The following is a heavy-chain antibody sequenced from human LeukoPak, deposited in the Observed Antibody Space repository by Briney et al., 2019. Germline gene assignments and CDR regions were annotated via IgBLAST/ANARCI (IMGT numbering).Heavy chain of an antibody. Sequence: ASVKVSCKASGYTFTGYYMRWVRQAPGQGLEWISWINPNSGSTNYAQKFKGWATITRDNSNSTAYMQLSRLRADDTAVYYCASARFDHDYSAGSCYGALDYLGQGTLVTVSS. D-gene: IGHD2-15*01. CDR1: GYTFTGYY. J-gene: IGHJ4*02. V-gene: IGHV1-2*04. CDR2: INPNSGST. CDR3: ASARFDHDYSAGSCYGALDY.